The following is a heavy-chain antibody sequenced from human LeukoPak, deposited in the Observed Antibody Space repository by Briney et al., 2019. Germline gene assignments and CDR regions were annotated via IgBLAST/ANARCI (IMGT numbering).Heavy chain of an antibody. CDR3: ASDHYIAARYVQH. J-gene: IGHJ1*01. V-gene: IGHV4-34*01. Sequence: SETLSLTCAVYGGSFSGYYWSWIRQPPGKGLEWIGEINHSGSTNYNPSLKSRVTISVDTSKNQFSLKLSSVTAADTAVYYCASDHYIAARYVQHRGQGTLVTVSS. CDR1: GGSFSGYY. CDR2: INHSGST. D-gene: IGHD6-6*01.